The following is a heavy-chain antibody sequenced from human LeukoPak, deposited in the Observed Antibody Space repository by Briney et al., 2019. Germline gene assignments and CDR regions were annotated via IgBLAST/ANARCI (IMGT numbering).Heavy chain of an antibody. Sequence: SETLSLTCTVSGGSISSHYWNWIRQPPGKGLEWVGYMYYSGSTSYNPSLMSRVTISVDTSKYQFSLKLSSVTAADTAVYYCASGHYIWGTYRQYFDYWGPGTLVTVSS. J-gene: IGHJ4*02. CDR1: GGSISSHY. V-gene: IGHV4-59*11. CDR3: ASGHYIWGTYRQYFDY. D-gene: IGHD3-16*02. CDR2: MYYSGST.